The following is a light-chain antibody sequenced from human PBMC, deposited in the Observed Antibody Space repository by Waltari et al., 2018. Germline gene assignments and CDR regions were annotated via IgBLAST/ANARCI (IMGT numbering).Light chain of an antibody. V-gene: IGLV1-47*01. J-gene: IGLJ2*01. CDR1: SSHIGSNY. Sequence: QSVLTQPPSASGTPGQRVTTSCSGSSSHIGSNYVYWYQQLPGTAPKLLIYRNNQRPSGVPDRFSGSKSGTSASLAISGLRSEDEADYYCAAWDDSLSGRVFGGGTKLTVL. CDR2: RNN. CDR3: AAWDDSLSGRV.